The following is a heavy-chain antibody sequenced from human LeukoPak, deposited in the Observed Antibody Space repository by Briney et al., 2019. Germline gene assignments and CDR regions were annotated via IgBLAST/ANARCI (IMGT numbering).Heavy chain of an antibody. J-gene: IGHJ4*02. CDR2: IYHRGST. Sequence: SETLSLTCTVSGYSISSGYYWGWIRQPPGKGLEWIGSIYHRGSTYYNPSLKSRVTISVDTSKNQFSLKLSSVTAADTAVYYCARDGYGSDTLYYFDYWGQRTLVTVSS. CDR1: GYSISSGYY. CDR3: ARDGYGSDTLYYFDY. D-gene: IGHD3-10*01. V-gene: IGHV4-38-2*02.